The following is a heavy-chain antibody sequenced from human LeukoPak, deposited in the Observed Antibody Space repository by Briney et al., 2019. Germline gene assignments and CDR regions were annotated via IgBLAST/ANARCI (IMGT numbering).Heavy chain of an antibody. V-gene: IGHV4-39*07. CDR1: GGSISSSSYY. Sequence: SETLSLTCTVSGGSISSSSYYWGWIRQPPGKGLEWIGSIYYSGSTYYNPSLKSRVTISVDTSKNQFSLKLSSVPAADTAVYYCAGVSLSGYDLTTFDYWGQGTLVTVSS. D-gene: IGHD5-12*01. CDR3: AGVSLSGYDLTTFDY. CDR2: IYYSGST. J-gene: IGHJ4*02.